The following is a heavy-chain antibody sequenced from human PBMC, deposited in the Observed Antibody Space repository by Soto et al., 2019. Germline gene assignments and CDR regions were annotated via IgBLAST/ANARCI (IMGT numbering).Heavy chain of an antibody. CDR3: ASMYGYLEY. CDR1: GFRFSSYS. D-gene: IGHD3-10*02. V-gene: IGHV3-23*01. CDR2: ITATGDRT. J-gene: IGHJ4*02. Sequence: GGSLRLSCADSGFRFSSYSMSWVRQTPGKGLEWVAAITATGDRTYYADSVTGRFTISRDNSKKTHYLQMTSLRAEDTAMYYCASMYGYLEYWGQGSPVTVSS.